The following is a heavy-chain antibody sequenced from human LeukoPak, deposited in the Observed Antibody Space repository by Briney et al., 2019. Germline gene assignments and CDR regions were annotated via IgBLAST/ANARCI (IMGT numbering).Heavy chain of an antibody. CDR2: ISWNSDTI. CDR3: TAHSSGLDY. J-gene: IGHJ4*02. CDR1: GFTFDDYG. D-gene: IGHD6-19*01. V-gene: IGHV3-9*01. Sequence: GRSLRLSCAASGFTFDDYGMHWVRHAPGKGLEWVSAISWNSDTIGYADSVKGRFTISRDNAKTSLYLQMNSLRAEDTALYYCTAHSSGLDYWGQGTLVTVSS.